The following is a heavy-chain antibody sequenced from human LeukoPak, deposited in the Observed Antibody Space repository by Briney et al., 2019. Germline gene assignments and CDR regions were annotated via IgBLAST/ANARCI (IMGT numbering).Heavy chain of an antibody. Sequence: GGSLRLSCAASGFTFSSYSMNWVRQAPGKGLEWVSYISSSSSTIYYADSVRGRFTISRDNAKNTLYLQMNSLRAEDTAVYYCARVRFDFWSGYSRRAEYFQHWGQGTLVTVSS. D-gene: IGHD3-3*01. J-gene: IGHJ1*01. V-gene: IGHV3-48*04. CDR1: GFTFSSYS. CDR3: ARVRFDFWSGYSRRAEYFQH. CDR2: ISSSSSTI.